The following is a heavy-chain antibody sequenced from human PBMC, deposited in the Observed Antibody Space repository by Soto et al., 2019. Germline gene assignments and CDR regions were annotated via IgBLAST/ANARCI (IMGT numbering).Heavy chain of an antibody. CDR3: ARDEGRPTYYFDY. Sequence: GGSLRLSCAASGFTFSSYSMNWVRQAPGKGLEWVSSISSSSSYIYYADSVKGRFTISRDNAKNSLYLQMNSLRAEDTAVYYCARDEGRPTYYFDYWGQGTLVTVSS. CDR1: GFTFSSYS. J-gene: IGHJ4*02. D-gene: IGHD3-10*01. V-gene: IGHV3-21*01. CDR2: ISSSSSYI.